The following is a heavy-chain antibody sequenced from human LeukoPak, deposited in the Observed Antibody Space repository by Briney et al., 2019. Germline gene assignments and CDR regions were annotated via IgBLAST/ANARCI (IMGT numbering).Heavy chain of an antibody. J-gene: IGHJ4*02. Sequence: PSETLSLTCTVSGASINTYYWSWIRQPPGKGLEWIGYIYYSGTTSYNPSLKTRVAISIDTSKNQFSLKLSSVTAADTAVYYCARVLRPMASQYYFDYWGQGTLVTVSS. V-gene: IGHV4-59*01. D-gene: IGHD3-10*01. CDR3: ARVLRPMASQYYFDY. CDR1: GASINTYY. CDR2: IYYSGTT.